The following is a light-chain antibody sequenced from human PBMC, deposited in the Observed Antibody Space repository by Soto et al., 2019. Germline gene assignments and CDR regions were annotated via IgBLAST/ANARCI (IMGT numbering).Light chain of an antibody. J-gene: IGKJ4*01. CDR3: QQDSDSPLT. CDR2: GAS. Sequence: ESVLTQSPGTLSLSPGEIATLSCMASQTVRTNSLAWFQHKPGQSPRLLISGASSRATGIPDRFSGSGSGTDFTLTINRLEPEDFAVYFCQQDSDSPLTCGGETKVEIK. CDR1: QTVRTNS. V-gene: IGKV3-20*01.